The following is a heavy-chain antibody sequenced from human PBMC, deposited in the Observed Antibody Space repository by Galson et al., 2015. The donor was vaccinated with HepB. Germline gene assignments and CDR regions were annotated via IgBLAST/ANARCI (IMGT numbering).Heavy chain of an antibody. CDR3: ARDRDYRFDY. V-gene: IGHV1-18*04. CDR1: GYSFTTNG. Sequence: SVKVSCKASGYSFTTNGISWVRQAPGQGLEWMGWISANSGKTNYAQKYQNRVTLARDTATSTVHMELRSLRSDDTAVYYCARDRDYRFDYWGQGTLVTVSS. J-gene: IGHJ4*02. CDR2: ISANSGKT. D-gene: IGHD4/OR15-4a*01.